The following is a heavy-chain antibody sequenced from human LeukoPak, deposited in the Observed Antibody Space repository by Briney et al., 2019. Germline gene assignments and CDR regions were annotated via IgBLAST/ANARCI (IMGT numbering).Heavy chain of an antibody. CDR1: GYTFTSYD. CDR2: MNPNSGNT. D-gene: IGHD6-13*01. J-gene: IGHJ5*02. V-gene: IGHV1-8*03. Sequence: EASVKVSCKASGYTFTSYDINWVRQATGQGLEWMGWMNPNSGNTGYAQKFQGRVTITRNTSISTAYMELSSLRSEETAVYYCARGQWYSSSESWFDPWGQGTLVTVSP. CDR3: ARGQWYSSSESWFDP.